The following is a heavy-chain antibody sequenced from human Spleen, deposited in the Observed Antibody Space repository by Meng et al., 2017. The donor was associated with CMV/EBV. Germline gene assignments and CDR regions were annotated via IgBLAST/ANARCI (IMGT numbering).Heavy chain of an antibody. V-gene: IGHV1-8*02. Sequence: ASVKVSCKASGYTFTGYYMFWVRQAPGQGLEWMGWMNPNSGNTGYAQKFQGRVTMTRNTSISTAYMELSSLESDDTAIYYCARLTTGSPYYFDYWGQGTLVTVSS. CDR2: MNPNSGNT. D-gene: IGHD1-1*01. CDR1: GYTFTGYY. CDR3: ARLTTGSPYYFDY. J-gene: IGHJ4*02.